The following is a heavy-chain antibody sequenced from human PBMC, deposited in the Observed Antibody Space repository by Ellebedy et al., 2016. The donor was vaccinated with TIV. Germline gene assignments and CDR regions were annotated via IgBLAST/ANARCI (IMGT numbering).Heavy chain of an antibody. D-gene: IGHD4-17*01. CDR1: TFNFRNYW. J-gene: IGHJ3*02. Sequence: GESLKISCAAFTFNFRNYWMTWVRQPPGKGLEWVANINQDGSDTYYVDSVRGRFTISRDNAKKSLYLQMISLRAEDTAVYYCASDGSYGDFLSPTHAFENWGQGTMVIVSS. CDR3: ASDGSYGDFLSPTHAFEN. CDR2: INQDGSDT. V-gene: IGHV3-7*01.